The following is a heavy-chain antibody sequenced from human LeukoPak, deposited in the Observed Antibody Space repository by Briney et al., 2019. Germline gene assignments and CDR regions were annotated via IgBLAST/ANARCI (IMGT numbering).Heavy chain of an antibody. CDR2: IYHSGTT. V-gene: IGHV4-38-2*01. J-gene: IGHJ4*02. D-gene: IGHD2-2*01. Sequence: PSETLSLTCGVPIYSTRGGNFWGWFRQPPGKGLEWIGSIYHSGTTYYNPSLKSRVNISVDTSKNHFSLTLNSVTAADTAVYHCARYANRVQAADSFDYWGQGTLVTVSS. CDR3: ARYANRVQAADSFDY. CDR1: IYSTRGGNF.